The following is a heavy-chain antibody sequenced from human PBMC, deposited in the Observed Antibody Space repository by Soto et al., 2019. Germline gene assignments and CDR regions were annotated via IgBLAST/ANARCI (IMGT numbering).Heavy chain of an antibody. Sequence: LRLSCAASGFTVSNTYMTWVRQPPGKGLECVSVIYTAGGTNYADSVKGRFIISRDNSKNTLYLQMNSLRAEDTAVYYCARALPVAKGGFDPWGQGTQVTVSS. V-gene: IGHV3-53*01. D-gene: IGHD2-2*01. CDR3: ARALPVAKGGFDP. J-gene: IGHJ5*02. CDR1: GFTVSNTY. CDR2: IYTAGGT.